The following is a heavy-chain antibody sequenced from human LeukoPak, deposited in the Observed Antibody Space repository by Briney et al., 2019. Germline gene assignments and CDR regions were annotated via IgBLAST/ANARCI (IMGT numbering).Heavy chain of an antibody. CDR3: ASFYCSGGSCYQYFSYYYMDV. Sequence: SETLSLTCTVSGGSISGYYWSWIRQPPGKGLEWIGYLHYSGSTNYNPSLKSRVTISVDTSKNQFSLKLNSVTAADTAVYYCASFYCSGGSCYQYFSYYYMDVWGKGTTVTISS. CDR1: GGSISGYY. V-gene: IGHV4-59*08. D-gene: IGHD2-15*01. J-gene: IGHJ6*03. CDR2: LHYSGST.